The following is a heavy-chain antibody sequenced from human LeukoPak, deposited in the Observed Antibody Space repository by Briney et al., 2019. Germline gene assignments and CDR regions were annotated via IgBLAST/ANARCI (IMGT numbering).Heavy chain of an antibody. CDR2: IYYSGST. CDR1: GVSISSGGYY. D-gene: IGHD2-2*01. J-gene: IGHJ6*02. V-gene: IGHV4-31*03. CDR3: ARDSIVVVPAAPHYYYGMDV. Sequence: SETLSLTCTVSGVSISSGGYYWSWLRQHPGKGLEWIVYIYYSGSTYYHPSLKSRVTISVDTTKNQFSLKLSSVTAADTAVYYCARDSIVVVPAAPHYYYGMDVWGQGTTVTVSS.